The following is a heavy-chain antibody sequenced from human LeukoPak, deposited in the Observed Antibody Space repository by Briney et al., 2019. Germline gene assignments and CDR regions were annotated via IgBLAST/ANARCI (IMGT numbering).Heavy chain of an antibody. CDR3: ARQNQYYDFWSGYYYFDY. V-gene: IGHV4-34*01. CDR1: GGSFSGYY. D-gene: IGHD3-3*01. J-gene: IGHJ4*02. Sequence: KPSETLSLTCAVYGGSFSGYYWSWIRQPPGKGLEWIGEINHSGNTNYNPSLKSRVTISVDTSKNQFSLKLSSVTAADTAVYYCARQNQYYDFWSGYYYFDYWGQGTLVTVSS. CDR2: INHSGNT.